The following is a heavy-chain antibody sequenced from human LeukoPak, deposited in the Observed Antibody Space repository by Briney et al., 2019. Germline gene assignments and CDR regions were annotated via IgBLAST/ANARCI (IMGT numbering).Heavy chain of an antibody. V-gene: IGHV3-23*01. CDR1: GFTFSSYA. CDR2: ISGSGGST. Sequence: GGSLRLSCAASGFTFSSYAMSWVRQAPGKGLEWVSAISGSGGSTYYADSVKGRFTISRDNSKNTLYLQMNSLRAEDTAVYYCARQPLPGYSSGWQNCPFDYWGQGALVTVSS. J-gene: IGHJ4*02. CDR3: ARQPLPGYSSGWQNCPFDY. D-gene: IGHD6-19*01.